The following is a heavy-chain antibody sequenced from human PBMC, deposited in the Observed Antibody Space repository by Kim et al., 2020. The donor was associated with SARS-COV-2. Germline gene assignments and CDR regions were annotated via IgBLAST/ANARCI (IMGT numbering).Heavy chain of an antibody. CDR3: ARHQGYIRGWYVAFYY. J-gene: IGHJ6*01. V-gene: IGHV4-39*01. CDR1: GGSLSSSSYY. CDR2: AYYIGNT. D-gene: IGHD6-19*01. Sequence: SETLSLTCTVSGGSLSSSSYYWGWIRQPPGKGLEWIGSAYYIGNTYYNPSLKSRVTISVDTSKNQFSLKLGSVTAADTAGYYCARHQGYIRGWYVAFYY.